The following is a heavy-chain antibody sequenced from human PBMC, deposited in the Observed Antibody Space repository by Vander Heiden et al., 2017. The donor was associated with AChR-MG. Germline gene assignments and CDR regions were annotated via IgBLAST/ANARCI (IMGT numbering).Heavy chain of an antibody. CDR3: ARGSKVALWFGES. CDR1: GYSISSGYY. D-gene: IGHD3-10*01. CDR2: IYHSGST. V-gene: IGHV4-38-2*01. Sequence: VQLQESGPGLVKPSETLSLTCAVSGYSISSGYYWGWIRQPPGKGLEWIGSIYHSGSTYYNPSLKSRVTISVDTSKNQFSLKLSSVTAADTAVYYCARGSKVALWFGESWGQGTLVTVSS. J-gene: IGHJ4*02.